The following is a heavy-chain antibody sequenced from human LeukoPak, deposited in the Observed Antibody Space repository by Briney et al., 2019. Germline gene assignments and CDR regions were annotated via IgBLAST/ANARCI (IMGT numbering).Heavy chain of an antibody. Sequence: GASVKVSCKASGYTFTDYHMHWVRQAPGQGPEWMGWINPNSGGTNYAQKFQGRVTMTRDTSISTAYMELSRLRSDDTAVYYCAREGAMEWLRPEYNWFDPWGQGTLVTVSS. J-gene: IGHJ5*02. CDR1: GYTFTDYH. V-gene: IGHV1-2*02. D-gene: IGHD5-12*01. CDR3: AREGAMEWLRPEYNWFDP. CDR2: INPNSGGT.